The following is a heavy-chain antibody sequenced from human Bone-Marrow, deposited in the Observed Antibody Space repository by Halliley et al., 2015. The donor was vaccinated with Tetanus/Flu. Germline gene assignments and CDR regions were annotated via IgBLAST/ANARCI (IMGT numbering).Heavy chain of an antibody. Sequence: EWIGYIFYSGSTYYNPSLKSRVPFSVDASQNQFSLKLTSVTAADTAVYYCATTRYGQWSPFDHWGQGTLVAVSS. D-gene: IGHD2-15*01. V-gene: IGHV4-31*02. J-gene: IGHJ4*02. CDR2: IFYSGST. CDR3: ATTRYGQWSPFDH.